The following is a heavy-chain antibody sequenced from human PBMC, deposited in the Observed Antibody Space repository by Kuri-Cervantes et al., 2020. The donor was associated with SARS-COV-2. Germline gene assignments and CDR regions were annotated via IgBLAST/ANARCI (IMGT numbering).Heavy chain of an antibody. CDR1: GFTFSSYW. D-gene: IGHD2-15*01. Sequence: GESLKISCAASGFTFSSYWMHWVRQAPGKGLVWVSRISSDGSSTSYADSVKGRFTISRDNAKNTLYLQMNSLRAEDTAVYYCARDLTLGYCSGGSCYYYYYGMDVWGQGTTVTVSS. J-gene: IGHJ6*02. CDR3: ARDLTLGYCSGGSCYYYYYGMDV. CDR2: ISSDGSST. V-gene: IGHV3-74*01.